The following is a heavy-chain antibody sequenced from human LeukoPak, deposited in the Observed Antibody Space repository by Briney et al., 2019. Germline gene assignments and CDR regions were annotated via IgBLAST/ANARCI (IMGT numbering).Heavy chain of an antibody. Sequence: GGSLRLSCAASGFTFSGYAMSWVRQAPGKGLEWVSVVSDGGGTTYYADSVKGRFTISRDNSKNTLYLQMNSLRAEDTAVYYCARGDFWSGFDYWGQGTLVTVSS. CDR1: GFTFSGYA. V-gene: IGHV3-23*01. CDR3: ARGDFWSGFDY. J-gene: IGHJ4*02. CDR2: VSDGGGTT. D-gene: IGHD3-3*01.